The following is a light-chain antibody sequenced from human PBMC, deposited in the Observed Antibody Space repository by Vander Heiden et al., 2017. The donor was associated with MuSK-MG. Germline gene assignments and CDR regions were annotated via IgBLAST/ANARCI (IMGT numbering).Light chain of an antibody. J-gene: IGKJ4*01. CDR1: QDIKNY. CDR3: LQATNFPLS. CDR2: AAS. V-gene: IGKV1D-12*01. Sequence: ILMAQSASSVSASVGARITIPCRASQDIKNYVAWYQQKPGKAPKLLIFAASSLQCGVPSRFSGSGSGTDSTLTISSLQPEDFATYYCLQATNFPLSFGGGTKVEIK.